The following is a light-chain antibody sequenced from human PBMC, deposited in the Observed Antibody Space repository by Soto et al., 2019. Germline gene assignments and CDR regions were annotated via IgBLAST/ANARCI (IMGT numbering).Light chain of an antibody. CDR1: HSGNPY. J-gene: IGKJ2*01. CDR3: QQRTTWPGT. V-gene: IGKV3-11*01. Sequence: EMVLTQSPATLYLPPGKSATLSCRAGHSGNPYLAWNRQKPGQSPRLLIYDASNRATGIPARFSGSGSRTDFTLTITGLEPDDFAVYCCQQRTTWPGTFGQGTKLELK. CDR2: DAS.